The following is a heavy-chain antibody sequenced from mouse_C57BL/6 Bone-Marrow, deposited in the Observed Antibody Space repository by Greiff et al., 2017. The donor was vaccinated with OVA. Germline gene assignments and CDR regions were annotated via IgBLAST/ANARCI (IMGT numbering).Heavy chain of an antibody. Sequence: EVMLVESGGGLVQPKGSLKLSCAASGFSFNTYAMNWVRQAPGKGLEWVARIRSKSNNYATYYADSVKDRFTISRDDSESMLYLQMNNLKTEDTAMYYCVRQTEGYYGSSAFDYWGQGTTLTVSS. CDR3: VRQTEGYYGSSAFDY. J-gene: IGHJ2*01. CDR2: IRSKSNNYAT. V-gene: IGHV10-1*01. D-gene: IGHD1-1*01. CDR1: GFSFNTYA.